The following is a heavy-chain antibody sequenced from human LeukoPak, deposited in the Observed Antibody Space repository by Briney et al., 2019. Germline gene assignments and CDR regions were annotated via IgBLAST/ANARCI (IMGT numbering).Heavy chain of an antibody. CDR2: INPDGTTT. D-gene: IGHD2-15*01. Sequence: GGSLRLSCAASGFTFSAFWMHWVRQAPGKGLVWVSHINPDGTTTTYADSVKGRFTISRDNAKNTLYLQMNSLRVEDTAVYYCADPFAAAFDLWGRGTMVTVSS. CDR1: GFTFSAFW. CDR3: ADPFAAAFDL. V-gene: IGHV3-74*01. J-gene: IGHJ3*01.